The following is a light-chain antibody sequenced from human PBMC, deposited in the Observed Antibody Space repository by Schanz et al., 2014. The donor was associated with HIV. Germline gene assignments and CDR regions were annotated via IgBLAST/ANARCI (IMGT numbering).Light chain of an antibody. CDR1: QSVSSSY. V-gene: IGKV3D-20*02. Sequence: DIVLTQSPATLSLSPGERATLSCRASQSVSSSYLAWYQQKPGQAPRLLMYGASSRVTGIPDRFSGSGSGTDFTLTISRLEPEDVATYYCQKYSTVPPTFGQGTKVEIK. CDR2: GAS. J-gene: IGKJ1*01. CDR3: QKYSTVPPT.